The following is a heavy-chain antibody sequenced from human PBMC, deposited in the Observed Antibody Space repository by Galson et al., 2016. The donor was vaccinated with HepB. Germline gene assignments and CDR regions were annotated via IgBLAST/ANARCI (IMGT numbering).Heavy chain of an antibody. J-gene: IGHJ6*02. D-gene: IGHD2-2*02. CDR1: SDPVTSGTYY. CDR3: ARDEGFYNGMDI. CDR2: IHDSGNT. V-gene: IGHV4-61*01. Sequence: ETLSLTCTVSSDPVTSGTYYWSWVRQSPGKGLDWIGYIHDSGNTNYNPSIKSRVTISRDTSKNQFFLELTSVTAADTAVYYCARDEGFYNGMDIWGQGTTVTVAS.